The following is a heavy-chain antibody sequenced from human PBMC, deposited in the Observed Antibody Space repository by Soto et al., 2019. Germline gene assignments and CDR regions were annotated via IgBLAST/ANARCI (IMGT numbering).Heavy chain of an antibody. V-gene: IGHV1-18*01. J-gene: IGHJ5*02. CDR3: ARDPHEFWTSYWFDP. D-gene: IGHD3-3*01. CDR1: GYTFNTYG. CDR2: ISAYDGRT. Sequence: ASVKVSCKTSGYTFNTYGINWVRQAPGQGLELMGWISAYDGRTTYAEKFQGRVTLTTDTSTSTAYMELRSLRSDDTAIYYCARDPHEFWTSYWFDPWGQGTPVTVSS.